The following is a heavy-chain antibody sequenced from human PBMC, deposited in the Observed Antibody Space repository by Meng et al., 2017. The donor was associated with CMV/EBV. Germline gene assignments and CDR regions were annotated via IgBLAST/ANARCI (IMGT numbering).Heavy chain of an antibody. Sequence: SVKVSCKASGYTFTSYYMHWVRQAPGQGLEWMGGIIPIFGTANYAQKFQGRVTITTDESTSTAYMELSSLRSEDTAVYYCARDRCVLLTSYPTPYYYYYGMDVWGQGTTVTVSS. CDR3: ARDRCVLLTSYPTPYYYYYGMDV. J-gene: IGHJ6*02. V-gene: IGHV1-69*05. CDR2: IIPIFGTA. CDR1: GYTFTSYY. D-gene: IGHD1-26*01.